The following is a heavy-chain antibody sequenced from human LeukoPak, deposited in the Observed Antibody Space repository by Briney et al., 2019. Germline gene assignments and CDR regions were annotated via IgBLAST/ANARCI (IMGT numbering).Heavy chain of an antibody. CDR3: ARDRGSTEFDY. J-gene: IGHJ4*02. V-gene: IGHV3-74*01. Sequence: GGSLRLSCAASGFTFSRNWMHWVRRAPGKGLVWVSRIHSDGSTTSYADYVKGRFTISRDNAKNTLYLQMNSLRVEDTAVYYCARDRGSTEFDYWGQGTLVTVSS. CDR1: GFTFSRNW. D-gene: IGHD1-26*01. CDR2: IHSDGSTT.